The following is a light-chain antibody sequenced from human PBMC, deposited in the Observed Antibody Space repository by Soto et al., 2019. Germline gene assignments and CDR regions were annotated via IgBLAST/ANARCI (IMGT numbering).Light chain of an antibody. CDR2: AVS. V-gene: IGLV2-14*03. Sequence: QSALTQPAPVSGSPGQSITISCSGTSSDIGSYNHVAWYQQFPGKSPKLMIYAVSDRPSGVSDRFSGSKSGITASLTISGLQTEDEADYYCISYTDRQSYLFGTGTKVTVL. CDR1: SSDIGSYNH. J-gene: IGLJ1*01. CDR3: ISYTDRQSYL.